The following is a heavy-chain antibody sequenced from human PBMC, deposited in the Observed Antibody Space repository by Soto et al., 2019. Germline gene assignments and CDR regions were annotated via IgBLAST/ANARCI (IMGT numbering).Heavy chain of an antibody. V-gene: IGHV1-2*04. J-gene: IGHJ3*02. CDR2: INPNSGGT. Sequence: GASVKVSCKASGYTFTGYYMHWVRQAPGQGLEWMGWINPNSGGTNYAQKFQGWVTMTRDTSISTAYMELSRLRSDDTAVYYCARGLGFYVSSDYYYRDVFYIRAQGTMVTVS. D-gene: IGHD3-22*01. CDR1: GYTFTGYY. CDR3: ARGLGFYVSSDYYYRDVFYI.